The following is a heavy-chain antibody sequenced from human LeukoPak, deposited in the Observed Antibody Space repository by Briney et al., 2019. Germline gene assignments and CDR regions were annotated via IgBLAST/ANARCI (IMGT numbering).Heavy chain of an antibody. Sequence: SETLSLTCTVSGGSMSSYYWSWIRQPPGKGLEWIGYIYYGGTTNYNPSLKSRVTISVDTSKNQFSLKLRSVTAADTAVYYCARGVYIAAAQYGYWGQGTLVTVSS. CDR3: ARGVYIAAAQYGY. V-gene: IGHV4-59*01. CDR1: GGSMSSYY. J-gene: IGHJ4*02. CDR2: IYYGGTT. D-gene: IGHD6-13*01.